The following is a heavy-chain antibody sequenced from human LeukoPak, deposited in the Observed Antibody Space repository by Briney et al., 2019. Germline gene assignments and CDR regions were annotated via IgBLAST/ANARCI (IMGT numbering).Heavy chain of an antibody. D-gene: IGHD3-22*01. Sequence: ASVKVSCKASGYTFTGYYMHWVRRAPGQGLEWMGWINPNSGGTNHAQKFQGRVTMTRDTSISTAYMELSRLRSDDTAVYYCATEYYYDSSGYYTGYFDYWGQGTLVTVSS. CDR2: INPNSGGT. CDR3: ATEYYYDSSGYYTGYFDY. J-gene: IGHJ4*02. V-gene: IGHV1-2*02. CDR1: GYTFTGYY.